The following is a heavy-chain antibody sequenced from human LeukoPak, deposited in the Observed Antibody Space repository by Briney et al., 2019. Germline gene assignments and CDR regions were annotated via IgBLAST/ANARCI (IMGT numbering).Heavy chain of an antibody. CDR1: GFTFSNRW. J-gene: IGHJ4*02. D-gene: IGHD1-7*01. CDR3: ARGSWNYGPNDY. CDR2: IRDDGSNK. V-gene: IGHV3-30*02. Sequence: GGSLRLSCAASGFTFSNRWMSWVRQAPGKGLEWVAFIRDDGSNKLSADSVKGRFTISRDNAKNSLYLQMNSLRAEDTALYHCARGSWNYGPNDYWGQGTLVTVSS.